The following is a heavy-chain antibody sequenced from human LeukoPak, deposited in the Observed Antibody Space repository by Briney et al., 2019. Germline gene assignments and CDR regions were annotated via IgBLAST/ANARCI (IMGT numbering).Heavy chain of an antibody. J-gene: IGHJ4*02. D-gene: IGHD1-7*01. CDR3: ARGNYDEYFFDY. CDR1: GFIFSSYG. Sequence: GGSLRLSCAASGFIFSSYGMHWVRQAPGKGLEWVAVIWYDGSNKYYADSVKGRFTISRDNTKNTLYLQMNSLRAEDTAVYYCARGNYDEYFFDYWGQRALVTVSS. V-gene: IGHV3-33*01. CDR2: IWYDGSNK.